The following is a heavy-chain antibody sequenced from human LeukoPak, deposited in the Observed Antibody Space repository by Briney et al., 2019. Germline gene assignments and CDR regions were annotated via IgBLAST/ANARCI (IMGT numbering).Heavy chain of an antibody. Sequence: ASVKVSCKASGYNFITYGISWVRQAPGQGLEWMGWISAYNGHTNYAQKFQDRVTMTTDTSVNTVYMDLRSLRSDDTAVYYCARDYLLDYWGQGTLVTVSS. CDR3: ARDYLLDY. CDR1: GYNFITYG. J-gene: IGHJ4*02. V-gene: IGHV1-18*01. CDR2: ISAYNGHT.